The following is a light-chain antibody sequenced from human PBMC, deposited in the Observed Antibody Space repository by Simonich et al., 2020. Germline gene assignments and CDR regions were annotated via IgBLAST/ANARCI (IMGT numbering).Light chain of an antibody. J-gene: IGLJ3*02. CDR2: GNS. V-gene: IGLV1-40*01. CDR3: QSYDSSLSGWV. Sequence: QSVLTQPPSVSGAPGPRVTISCTGSSSNIGAGYDVHWYQQRPGTAPKLHIYGNSNRPSGVPDRFSGAKSGTSAALAITGLQAEDEADYYCQSYDSSLSGWVFGGGTKLTVL. CDR1: SSNIGAGYD.